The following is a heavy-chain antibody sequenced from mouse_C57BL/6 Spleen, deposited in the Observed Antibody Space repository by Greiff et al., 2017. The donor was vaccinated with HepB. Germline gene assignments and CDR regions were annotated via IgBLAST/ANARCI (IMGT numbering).Heavy chain of an antibody. CDR1: GYTFTSYW. V-gene: IGHV1-64*01. J-gene: IGHJ3*01. CDR3: AFDYDVEFAY. CDR2: IHPNSGST. Sequence: QVQLQQSGAELVKPGASVKLSCKASGYTFTSYWMHWVKQRPGQGLEWIGMIHPNSGSTNYNEKFKSKATLTVDKSSSTAYMQLSSLTSEDSAVYYCAFDYDVEFAYWGQGTLVTVSA. D-gene: IGHD2-4*01.